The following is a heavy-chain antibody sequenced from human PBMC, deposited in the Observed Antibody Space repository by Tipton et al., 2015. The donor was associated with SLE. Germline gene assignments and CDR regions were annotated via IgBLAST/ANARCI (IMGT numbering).Heavy chain of an antibody. CDR2: ISSSSSYI. J-gene: IGHJ3*02. CDR1: GFTFSSFS. V-gene: IGHV3-21*01. CDR3: ARGGYSGSYWDAFDI. D-gene: IGHD1-26*01. Sequence: SLRLSCAASGFTFSSFSMNWVRQAPGKGLDWVSSISSSSSYIYYADSVKGRFTISRDNAKNSLYLQMNSLRAEDTAVYYCARGGYSGSYWDAFDIWGQGAMVTVSS.